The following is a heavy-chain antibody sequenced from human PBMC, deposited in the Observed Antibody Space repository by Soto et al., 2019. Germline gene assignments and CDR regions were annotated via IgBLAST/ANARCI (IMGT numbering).Heavy chain of an antibody. Sequence: QVPLVQSGPEVKKPGASVKVSCKASNYAFTYNAINWVRQAPGHGLEWMGWIGPNSGSTNYAQDLQGRVTMTTDTSTNTAYMDLRSLRSDDTAIYYCATSPPGGVGQYVDAFDLWGQGTLFTVSS. V-gene: IGHV1-18*01. CDR3: ATSPPGGVGQYVDAFDL. J-gene: IGHJ3*01. CDR2: IGPNSGST. D-gene: IGHD3-16*01. CDR1: NYAFTYNA.